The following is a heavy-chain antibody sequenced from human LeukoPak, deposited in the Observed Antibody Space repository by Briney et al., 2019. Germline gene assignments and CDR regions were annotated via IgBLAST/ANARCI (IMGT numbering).Heavy chain of an antibody. D-gene: IGHD4-11*01. CDR1: GFNFNTFS. CDR2: ISYDGSNK. J-gene: IGHJ3*02. Sequence: PGGSLRLSCAASGFNFNTFSLHWVRQAPGKGLEWVALISYDGSNKNYASSVKGRFTISRDNSRNTLYLQMNSLRAEDTAVYYCARGIAQTTLNAFDIWGQGTEVIVPS. V-gene: IGHV3-30*04. CDR3: ARGIAQTTLNAFDI.